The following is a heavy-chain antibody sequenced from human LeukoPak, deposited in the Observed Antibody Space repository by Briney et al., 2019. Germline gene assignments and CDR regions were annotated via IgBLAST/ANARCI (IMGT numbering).Heavy chain of an antibody. J-gene: IGHJ6*03. D-gene: IGHD2-2*01. CDR2: INPNSGGT. Sequence: ASVKVSCKASGYTFTGYYMHWVRQAPGQGLEWMGWINPNSGGTNYAQKFQGRVTMTRDTSISTAYMELSRLRSDDTAVYYCAGDLGCSSTSCSYYYYYYYMDVWGKGTTVTVSS. CDR1: GYTFTGYY. CDR3: AGDLGCSSTSCSYYYYYYYMDV. V-gene: IGHV1-2*02.